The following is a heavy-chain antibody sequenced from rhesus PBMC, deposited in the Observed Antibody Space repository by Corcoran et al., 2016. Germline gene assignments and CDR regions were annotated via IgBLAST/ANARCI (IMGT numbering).Heavy chain of an antibody. CDR2: INGNSGST. V-gene: IGHV4-80*01. CDR3: ARDGHDYGNYDDY. Sequence: QVQLQESGPGLVKPSETRSLTCSVSGAYISSYWWSGIRQPPGKGREGIGEINGNSGSTYYNPSLKSRVTISKDASKNQFSLKLSSVTAADTAVYYCARDGHDYGNYDDYWGQGVLVTVSS. CDR1: GAYISSYW. J-gene: IGHJ4*01. D-gene: IGHD4-29*01.